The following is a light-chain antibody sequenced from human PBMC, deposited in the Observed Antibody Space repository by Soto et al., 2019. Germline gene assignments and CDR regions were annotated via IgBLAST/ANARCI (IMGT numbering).Light chain of an antibody. J-gene: IGLJ3*02. Sequence: QSALTQPASVSGSPGQSITISCTGTSSNVGSYNLVSWYQQHPGKAPKLIIYEVSKRASGVSNRFSGSKSGNTAALTIFGLQDEDDADYDCCSCAGSSIEFGRGTKLTVL. CDR2: EVS. CDR1: SSNVGSYNL. CDR3: CSCAGSSIE. V-gene: IGLV2-23*02.